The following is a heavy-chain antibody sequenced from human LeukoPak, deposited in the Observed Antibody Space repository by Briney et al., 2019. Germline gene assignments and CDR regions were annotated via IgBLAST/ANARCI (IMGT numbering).Heavy chain of an antibody. CDR3: AGGRTDIVVVPATLRNYYFDY. D-gene: IGHD2-2*01. CDR1: GGTFSSYA. V-gene: IGHV1-69*06. J-gene: IGHJ4*02. CDR2: IIPIFGTA. Sequence: SVKVSCKASGGTFSSYAISWVRQAPGQGLEWMGGIIPIFGTANFAQKFQGRVTITADKSTSTAYMELSSLRSEDTAVYYCAGGRTDIVVVPATLRNYYFDYWGQGTLVTVSS.